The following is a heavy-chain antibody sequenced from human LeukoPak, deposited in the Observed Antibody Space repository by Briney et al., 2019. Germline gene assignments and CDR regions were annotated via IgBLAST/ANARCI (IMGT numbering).Heavy chain of an antibody. V-gene: IGHV4-4*07. J-gene: IGHJ3*02. CDR2: IYTSGST. CDR1: GGSISSYY. CDR3: ARDKGIAAAGTSPFDI. D-gene: IGHD6-13*01. Sequence: PSETLSLTCTVSGGSISSYYWSWIRQPAGKGLEWIGRIYTSGSTNYNPSLKSRVTMSVDTSKNQFSLKLSSVTAADTAVYYCARDKGIAAAGTSPFDIWGQGTMVTVSS.